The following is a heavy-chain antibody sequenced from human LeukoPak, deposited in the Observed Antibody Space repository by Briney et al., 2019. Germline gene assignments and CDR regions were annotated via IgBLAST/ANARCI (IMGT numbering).Heavy chain of an antibody. CDR3: ARFSNYYAYPKGDY. D-gene: IGHD3-10*01. CDR2: INHSGST. V-gene: IGHV4-34*01. Sequence: PGGSLRLSCAASGFTFSSYAMSWIRQPPGKGLEWIGEINHSGSTNYNPSLKSRVTISVDTSKNQFSLKLSSVTAADTAVYYCARFSNYYAYPKGDYWGQGTLVTVSS. J-gene: IGHJ4*02. CDR1: GFTFSSYA.